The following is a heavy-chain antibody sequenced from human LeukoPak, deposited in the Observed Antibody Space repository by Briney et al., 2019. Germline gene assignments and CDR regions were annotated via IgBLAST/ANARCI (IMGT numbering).Heavy chain of an antibody. CDR3: ARGGTGHLDY. J-gene: IGHJ4*02. V-gene: IGHV4-4*02. CDR2: IYHSGST. CDR1: GDSISSTNW. Sequence: SETLSLTCGVSGDSISSTNWWSWVPQPPGKGLEWIGEIYHSGSTNYNPSLKSRVTISVDKPKNQFSLKLSSVTAADTAVYYCARGGTGHLDYWGQGTLVTVSS. D-gene: IGHD7-27*01.